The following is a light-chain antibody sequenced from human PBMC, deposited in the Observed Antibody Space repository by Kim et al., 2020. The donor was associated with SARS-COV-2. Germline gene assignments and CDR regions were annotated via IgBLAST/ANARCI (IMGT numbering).Light chain of an antibody. CDR2: DNN. CDR1: SLRRYS. J-gene: IGLJ3*02. V-gene: IGLV3-19*01. Sequence: ALGQTVAIPCQGDSLRRYSASWYQQKTGQAPVLVIYDNNNRPSGIPDRFSGSSSGSTASLTITGAQAEDEADYYCNSRDSSGNHWVFGGGTQLTVL. CDR3: NSRDSSGNHWV.